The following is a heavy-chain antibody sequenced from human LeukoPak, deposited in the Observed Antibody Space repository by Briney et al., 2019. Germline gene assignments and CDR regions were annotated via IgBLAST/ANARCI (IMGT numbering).Heavy chain of an antibody. V-gene: IGHV3-9*01. CDR2: ISWNSGAI. Sequence: SLRLSCAASGFTFNEYVLHWVRHAPGKSLEWVSGISWNSGAIGYADSVKGRFTISRDNAKNSLYLQMNGLRAEDTALYYCAKDKSDCSSISCYTPFDYWGQGTLVTVSS. CDR1: GFTFNEYV. CDR3: AKDKSDCSSISCYTPFDY. J-gene: IGHJ4*02. D-gene: IGHD2-2*02.